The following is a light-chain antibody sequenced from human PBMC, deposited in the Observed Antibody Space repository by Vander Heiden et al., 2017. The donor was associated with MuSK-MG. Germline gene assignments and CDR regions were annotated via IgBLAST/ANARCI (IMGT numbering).Light chain of an antibody. J-gene: IGKJ3*01. CDR2: GTS. CDR1: QSITTY. V-gene: IGKV1-39*01. CDR3: QQTDQTPYT. Sequence: DLQLTQSPSSLSASVGARVTISCRASQSITTYRNWYQQKPEKAPKLLIYGTSSLQSGVPSMFSSSGSRTDCTLTTTIVQPEDFETYDGQQTDQTPYTFGRGTKVDIK.